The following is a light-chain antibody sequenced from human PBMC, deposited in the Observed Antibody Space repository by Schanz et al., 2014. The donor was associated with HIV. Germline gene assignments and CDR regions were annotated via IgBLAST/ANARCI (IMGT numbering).Light chain of an antibody. CDR3: SLLAADNTLV. J-gene: IGLJ2*01. V-gene: IGLV2-8*01. Sequence: QSALTQPPSASGSPGHSVTISCTGTTSDIGAYNYVSWYQLHPGRAPKLIIFEVNRRPSGVPNRFSGSKSGNTASLTVSELLAEDEGDYYCSLLAADNTLVFGGGTQLTVL. CDR1: TSDIGAYNY. CDR2: EVN.